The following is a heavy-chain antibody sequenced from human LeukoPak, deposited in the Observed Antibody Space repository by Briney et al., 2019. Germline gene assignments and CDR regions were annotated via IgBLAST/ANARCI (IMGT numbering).Heavy chain of an antibody. V-gene: IGHV3-74*01. CDR2: INSDGSST. J-gene: IGHJ4*02. CDR1: GFTFSSYW. D-gene: IGHD5-24*01. Sequence: PGGSLRLSCAASGFTFSSYWMHWVRQAPGKGLVWVSHINSDGSSTSYADSVKGRFTISRDNTKNTLYLQMNSLRAEDTAVYYCATEMAAMVYWGPGTLVTVSS. CDR3: ATEMAAMVY.